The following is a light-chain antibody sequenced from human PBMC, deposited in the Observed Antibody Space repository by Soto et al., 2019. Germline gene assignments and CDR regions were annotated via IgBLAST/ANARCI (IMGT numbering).Light chain of an antibody. V-gene: IGKV1-17*02. CDR2: AAS. CDR1: QVIKND. Sequence: DIQMTQSPSSLSASVGDRVTITCRASQVIKNDLSWYQHKPGQAPKVLIFAASSLQSGVPSRFSGSGSGTDFTLTINNLQPEDFATYFCQQVNSFPLTFGGGTKVDIK. CDR3: QQVNSFPLT. J-gene: IGKJ4*01.